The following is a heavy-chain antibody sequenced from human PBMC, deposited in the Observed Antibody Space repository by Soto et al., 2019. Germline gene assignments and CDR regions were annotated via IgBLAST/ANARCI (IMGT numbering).Heavy chain of an antibody. CDR2: INSDGSST. CDR1: GFTFSSYW. V-gene: IGHV3-74*01. Sequence: EVQLVESGGGLVQPGGSLRLSCAASGFTFSSYWMHWVRQAPGKGLVWVSRINSDGSSTSYADSVKGRFTISRDNAKNTLYLQMNSLRAEDTAVYYCARDSRGTAMVTYYYYYMDVWGKGTTVTVSS. J-gene: IGHJ6*03. D-gene: IGHD5-18*01. CDR3: ARDSRGTAMVTYYYYYMDV.